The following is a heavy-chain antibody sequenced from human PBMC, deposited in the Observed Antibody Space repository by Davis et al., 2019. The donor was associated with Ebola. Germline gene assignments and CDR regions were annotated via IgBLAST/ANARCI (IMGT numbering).Heavy chain of an antibody. Sequence: GSLRLSCTVSGGSISSSSYYWGWIRQPPGKGLEWIGSIYYSGSTYYNPSLKSRVTISVDRSKNQFSLKLSSVTAADTAVYYCASFMTTVTTGWFDPWGQGTLVTVSS. V-gene: IGHV4-39*07. J-gene: IGHJ5*02. D-gene: IGHD4-11*01. CDR2: IYYSGST. CDR1: GGSISSSSYY. CDR3: ASFMTTVTTGWFDP.